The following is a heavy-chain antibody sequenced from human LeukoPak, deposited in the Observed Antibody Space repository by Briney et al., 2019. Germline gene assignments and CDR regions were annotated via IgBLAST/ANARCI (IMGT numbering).Heavy chain of an antibody. Sequence: GGSLRLSCAASGFIFSDYGMHWVRQAPGKGLEWVTMVRNDGGDKYYADSAKGRFTISRDNSKNTLFLQMNSLRAEDTAVYYCAKDQNGYDKPADHWGQGTLVTVSS. CDR1: GFIFSDYG. CDR3: AKDQNGYDKPADH. V-gene: IGHV3-30*02. D-gene: IGHD3-22*01. J-gene: IGHJ5*02. CDR2: VRNDGGDK.